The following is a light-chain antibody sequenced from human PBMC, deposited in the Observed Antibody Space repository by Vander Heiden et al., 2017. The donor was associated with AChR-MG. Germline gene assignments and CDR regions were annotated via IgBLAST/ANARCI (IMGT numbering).Light chain of an antibody. CDR2: AAA. V-gene: IGKV1-39*01. CDR3: QQTYTIPPT. J-gene: IGKJ1*01. CDR1: QTISNY. Sequence: DHQMTQSPSSLSASVGDRITITCRASQTISNYLNWYQQRPGMTPKLLIYAAASLQSGVPSRFIGSASGTDFTLTISSLQPEDSATYYCQQTYTIPPTFGQGTKVEIK.